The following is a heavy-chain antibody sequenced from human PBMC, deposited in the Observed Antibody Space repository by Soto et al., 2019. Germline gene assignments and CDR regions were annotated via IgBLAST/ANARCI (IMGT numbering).Heavy chain of an antibody. J-gene: IGHJ3*02. CDR3: ASIWFGLPNDAFDI. CDR1: GGSISSYY. D-gene: IGHD3-10*01. CDR2: IYYSGST. V-gene: IGHV4-59*08. Sequence: QVQLQESGPGLVKPSETLSLTCTVSGGSISSYYWSWIRQPPGKGLEWIGYIYYSGSTNYNPSLKSRVTISVDTSKNQFSLKLSSVTAADTAVYYCASIWFGLPNDAFDIWGQGTMVTVSS.